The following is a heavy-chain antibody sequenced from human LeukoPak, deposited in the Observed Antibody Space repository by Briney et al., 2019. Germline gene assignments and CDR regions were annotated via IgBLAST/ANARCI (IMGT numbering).Heavy chain of an antibody. J-gene: IGHJ4*02. V-gene: IGHV3-11*01. Sequence: GGSLRLSCAASGFTLSDYYMSWIRQAPGKGLEWVSYISSSGSTIYYADPVKGRFTISRDNAKNSLYLQMNSLRAEDTAVYYCARDMDGGYYYDYWGQGTLVTVSS. CDR1: GFTLSDYY. CDR3: ARDMDGGYYYDY. D-gene: IGHD6-13*01. CDR2: ISSSGSTI.